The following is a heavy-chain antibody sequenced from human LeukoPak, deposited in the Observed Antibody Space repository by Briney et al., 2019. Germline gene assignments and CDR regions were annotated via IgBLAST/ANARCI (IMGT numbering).Heavy chain of an antibody. CDR3: ARDKRVVPAAISGYFDY. Sequence: QTLSLTCAISGDSVSSNSAAWNWIRQSPSRGLEWLGRTYYRSKWYNDYAVSVKSRITINPDTSKNQFSLQLNSVTPEDTAVYYCARDKRVVPAAISGYFDYWGQGTLVTVSS. CDR1: GDSVSSNSAA. CDR2: TYYRSKWYN. D-gene: IGHD2-2*01. J-gene: IGHJ4*02. V-gene: IGHV6-1*01.